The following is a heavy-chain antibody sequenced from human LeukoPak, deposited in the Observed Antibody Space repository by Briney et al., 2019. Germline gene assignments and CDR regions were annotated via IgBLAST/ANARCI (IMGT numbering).Heavy chain of an antibody. CDR3: ARAPKYQLLYEAHYYYGMDV. Sequence: GESLKISCKCSGYSFTSYWIGWVRQMPGKRLELIGIIYPGYSDTRYTPSFQVQLTTSADNSSSTAYLQWSRMKASDTAMYYCARAPKYQLLYEAHYYYGMDVWGQGTTVTVSS. D-gene: IGHD2-2*02. CDR2: IYPGYSDT. J-gene: IGHJ6*02. V-gene: IGHV5-51*01. CDR1: GYSFTSYW.